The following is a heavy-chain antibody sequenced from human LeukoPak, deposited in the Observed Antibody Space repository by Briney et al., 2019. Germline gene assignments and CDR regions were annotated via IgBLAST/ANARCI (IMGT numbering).Heavy chain of an antibody. J-gene: IGHJ4*02. CDR1: GYTFTGYY. D-gene: IGHD1-20*01. CDR3: SRDRKDPFNWNERRAADY. Sequence: ASVKVSCKASGYTFTGYYMHWVRQAPGQGLEWMGWINPNSGGTIYYPKFQGRVTMTCGTSISTAFMVLSRLRCDEAAVEYCSRDRKDPFNWNERRAADYWGQGTLVTVSS. V-gene: IGHV1-2*02. CDR2: INPNSGGT.